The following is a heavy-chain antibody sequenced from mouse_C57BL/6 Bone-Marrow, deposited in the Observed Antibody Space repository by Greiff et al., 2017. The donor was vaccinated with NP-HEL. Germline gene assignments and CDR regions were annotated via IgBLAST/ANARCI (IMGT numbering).Heavy chain of an antibody. V-gene: IGHV1-82*01. Sequence: QVHVKQSGPELVKPGASVKISCTASGYAFSSSWMNWVKQRPGKGLEWIGRIYPGDGDTNYNGKFKGKATLTADKSSSTAYMQLSSLTSEDSAVYFCAGLLRLRFAYWGQGTLVTVSA. J-gene: IGHJ3*01. CDR1: GYAFSSSW. CDR3: AGLLRLRFAY. CDR2: IYPGDGDT. D-gene: IGHD3-2*02.